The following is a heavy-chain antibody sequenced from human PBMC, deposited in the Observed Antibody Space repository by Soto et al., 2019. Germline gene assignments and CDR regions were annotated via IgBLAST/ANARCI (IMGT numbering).Heavy chain of an antibody. D-gene: IGHD6-19*01. V-gene: IGHV5-51*01. CDR1: GYSCTSYW. CDR2: IYSYDSDT. Sequence: PXESLKTCFKGAGYSCTSYWLDWVRQIPGKGLGWMGIIYSYDSDTKYSPSFQGQVTISADKSISTAYLQWSSLKASDTAMYYCARSKVAGAGPGFDYWGQGSLVTV. CDR3: ARSKVAGAGPGFDY. J-gene: IGHJ4*02.